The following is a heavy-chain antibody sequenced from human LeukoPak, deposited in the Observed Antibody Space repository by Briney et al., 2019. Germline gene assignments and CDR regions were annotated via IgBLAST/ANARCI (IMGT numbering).Heavy chain of an antibody. CDR2: VRYDGTNK. V-gene: IGHV3-30*02. J-gene: IGHJ4*02. Sequence: GGTLRLSCAASGFTFSTFGMHWVRQAPGEWLEWVAFVRYDGTNKYYADSVKGRFTISRDDSKNTLYLQMNSLRAEDTATYYCAKGYYFDILSGYSSLDSWGQGTLVTVSS. D-gene: IGHD3-9*01. CDR1: GFTFSTFG. CDR3: AKGYYFDILSGYSSLDS.